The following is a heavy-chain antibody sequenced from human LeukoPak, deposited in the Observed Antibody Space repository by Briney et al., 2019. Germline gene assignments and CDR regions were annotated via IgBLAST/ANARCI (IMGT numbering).Heavy chain of an antibody. CDR2: ITGSGATT. D-gene: IGHD5-18*01. CDR1: GFTFSSYA. V-gene: IGHV3-23*01. J-gene: IGHJ4*02. CDR3: AKRAEDTARPFFDY. Sequence: GGSLRLSCAASGFTFSSYAINWLRQAPGKGLGWVSAITGSGATTYYADSVRGRFTISRDNSKNTVYLQMNSLRGEDTAVYYCAKRAEDTARPFFDYWGQGTLVTVSS.